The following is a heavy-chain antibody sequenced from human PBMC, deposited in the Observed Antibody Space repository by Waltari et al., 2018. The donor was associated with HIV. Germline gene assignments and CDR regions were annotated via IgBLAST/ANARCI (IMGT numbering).Heavy chain of an antibody. V-gene: IGHV3-9*01. CDR1: GFTFDDYA. J-gene: IGHJ4*02. D-gene: IGHD3-22*01. CDR2: INWNSDNI. Sequence: EVQLVESGGDLVQPARSLRRSCAPSGFTFDDYALHWVRQDPGKGLEWVSGINWNSDNIGYADSVKGRFTISRDHAKNSLYLQMNSLRPEDTALYYCAKAYDSSGFQYYFDYWGQGTLVTVSS. CDR3: AKAYDSSGFQYYFDY.